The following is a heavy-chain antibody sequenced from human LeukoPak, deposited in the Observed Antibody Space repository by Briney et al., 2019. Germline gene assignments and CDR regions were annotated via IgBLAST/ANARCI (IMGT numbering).Heavy chain of an antibody. CDR2: IKSKTDGGTT. CDR3: TTATYYYDSSGYRGRRFDY. Sequence: PGGSLRLSCAASGFTFSNAWMSWVRQAPGKGLEWVGRIKSKTDGGTTDYAAPVKGRFTISRDDSKNTLYLQMNSLKTEDTAVYYCTTATYYYDSSGYRGRRFDYCGQGTLVTVSS. J-gene: IGHJ4*02. CDR1: GFTFSNAW. V-gene: IGHV3-15*01. D-gene: IGHD3-22*01.